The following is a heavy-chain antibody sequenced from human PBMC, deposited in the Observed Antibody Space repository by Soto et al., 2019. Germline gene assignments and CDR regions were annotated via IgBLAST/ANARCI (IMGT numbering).Heavy chain of an antibody. CDR1: RFTFSSYG. D-gene: IGHD4-17*01. Sequence: GGSLRLSCAASRFTFSSYGMHWVRQAPGKGLEWVAVISHDGSNQYYGDSVKGRFTISRDNSQSMLYLQMNSLRAEDTAVYYCAKAGVYGDFGVVRDYWGQGTLVTVSS. V-gene: IGHV3-30*18. J-gene: IGHJ4*02. CDR2: ISHDGSNQ. CDR3: AKAGVYGDFGVVRDY.